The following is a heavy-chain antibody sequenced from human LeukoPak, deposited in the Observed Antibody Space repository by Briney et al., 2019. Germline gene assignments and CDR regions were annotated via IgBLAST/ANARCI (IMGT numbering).Heavy chain of an antibody. CDR2: ITSDGGTT. CDR3: VKESGFMVAPNSAFDI. Sequence: GGSLRLSCSASGFTFSRYALHWVRQAPGKGPEYVSAITSDGGTTYYADSVKGRFTISRDNSKNTLYLQMSSLRAEDTAVYYCVKESGFMVAPNSAFDIWGQGTMVTVSS. V-gene: IGHV3-64D*06. CDR1: GFTFSRYA. J-gene: IGHJ3*02. D-gene: IGHD4/OR15-4a*01.